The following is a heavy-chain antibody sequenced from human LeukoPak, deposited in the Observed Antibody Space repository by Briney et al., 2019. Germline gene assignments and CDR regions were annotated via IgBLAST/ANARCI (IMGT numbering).Heavy chain of an antibody. V-gene: IGHV3-21*01. Sequence: GGSLRLSCAASGFTFSSYSMNWVRQAPGKGLEWVSSISSSSSYIYYADSVKGRFTISRDNAKNSLYLQMNSLRAEDTAVYYCARGPSHSSCYYYYFDYWGQGILVTVSS. CDR3: ARGPSHSSCYYYYFDY. CDR1: GFTFSSYS. CDR2: ISSSSSYI. J-gene: IGHJ4*02. D-gene: IGHD3-22*01.